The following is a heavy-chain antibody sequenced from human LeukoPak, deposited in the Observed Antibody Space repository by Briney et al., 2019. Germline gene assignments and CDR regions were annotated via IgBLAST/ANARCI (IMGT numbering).Heavy chain of an antibody. CDR3: ARDNRGLRLGELSLYSGDYYFDY. CDR1: GFTFSTYW. Sequence: PGGSLRLSCAVSGFTFSTYWMHWVRQAPGKGLVWVSCISNDGSRGTYADFVKGRFTISRDNAKNTLYLQMNSLTVGDTAVYYCARDNRGLRLGELSLYSGDYYFDYWGRGPLVTVSS. D-gene: IGHD3-16*02. J-gene: IGHJ4*02. CDR2: ISNDGSRG. V-gene: IGHV3-74*03.